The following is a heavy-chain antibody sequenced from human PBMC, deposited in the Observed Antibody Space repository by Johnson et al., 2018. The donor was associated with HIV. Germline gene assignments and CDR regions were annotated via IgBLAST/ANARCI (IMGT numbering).Heavy chain of an antibody. CDR2: ISSDGNNK. Sequence: QVQLVESGGGLVQPGGSLRLSCAASGFTFSSYWMSWVRQAPGKGLEWVAVISSDGNNKYYADSVKDRFTISRDNSKNTLYLQMGSLRAEDMAVYYCARSRARRERLLGGAFDIWGQGTMVTVSS. J-gene: IGHJ3*02. D-gene: IGHD1-26*01. CDR3: ARSRARRERLLGGAFDI. CDR1: GFTFSSYW. V-gene: IGHV3-30*14.